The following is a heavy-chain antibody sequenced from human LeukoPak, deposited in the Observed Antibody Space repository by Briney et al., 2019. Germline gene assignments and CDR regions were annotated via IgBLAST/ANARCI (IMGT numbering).Heavy chain of an antibody. V-gene: IGHV3-30-3*01. Sequence: GGSLRLSCAASGFTFSSYAMHWVRQAPGKGLEWVAVISYDGSNKYYADSVKGRFTISRDNSKNTLYLQMNSLRAEDTAVYYCAKSQGLAIFFDYWGQGTLVTVSS. CDR3: AKSQGLAIFFDY. J-gene: IGHJ4*02. CDR1: GFTFSSYA. CDR2: ISYDGSNK. D-gene: IGHD2-21*01.